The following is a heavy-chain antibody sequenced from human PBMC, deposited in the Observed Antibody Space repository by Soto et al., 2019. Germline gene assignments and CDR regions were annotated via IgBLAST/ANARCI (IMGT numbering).Heavy chain of an antibody. CDR1: GYIFSDFG. J-gene: IGHJ4*02. Sequence: ASVKVSCKASGYIFSDFGITWVRQAPGQGLEWMGWISVDSGKANYAQKFQGRVTMTTDTAPSTSYMEVERLRSDDTAVYFCARVDLRIDYSITSFDYWGLGTLVTASS. CDR3: ARVDLRIDYSITSFDY. CDR2: ISVDSGKA. D-gene: IGHD4-4*01. V-gene: IGHV1-18*01.